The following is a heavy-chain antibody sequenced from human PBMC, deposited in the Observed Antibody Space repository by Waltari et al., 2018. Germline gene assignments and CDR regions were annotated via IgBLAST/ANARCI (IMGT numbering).Heavy chain of an antibody. D-gene: IGHD5-18*01. CDR2: IIPSLGIA. CDR1: GGTFSSYA. CDR3: ARMDTAMEIDY. Sequence: QVQLVQSGAEVKKPGSSVKVSCKASGGTFSSYAISWVRQAPGQGLEWMGGIIPSLGIAKYAQKFQGIVTITADKSTSTAYMELSSLRSEDTAVYYCARMDTAMEIDYWGQGTLVTVSS. J-gene: IGHJ4*02. V-gene: IGHV1-69*10.